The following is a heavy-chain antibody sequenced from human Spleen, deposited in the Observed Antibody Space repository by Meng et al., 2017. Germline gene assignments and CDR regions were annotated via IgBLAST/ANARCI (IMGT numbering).Heavy chain of an antibody. CDR2: IYYSGST. CDR3: ARELVVVITINWFDP. CDR1: GGSISSSSYY. J-gene: IGHJ5*01. D-gene: IGHD3-22*01. Sequence: SETLSLTCTVSGGSISSSSYYWGWIRQPPGKGLEWIGSIYYSGSTYYNPSLKSRVTISVDTSKNQFSLKLSSVTAADTAEYYCARELVVVITINWFDPWGQGTLVTVSS. V-gene: IGHV4-39*07.